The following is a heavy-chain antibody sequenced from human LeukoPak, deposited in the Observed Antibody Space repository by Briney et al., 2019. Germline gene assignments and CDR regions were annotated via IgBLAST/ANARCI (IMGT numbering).Heavy chain of an antibody. V-gene: IGHV3-49*04. CDR1: GFTFCDSA. Sequence: GGSLRLSCIASGFTFCDSAMSWVRQAPGKGLEWVGFIRSKACGGTVEYDPSVEGRFTISRDDSKSTAYLHMNSLRPDDTAVYYCSGERVAASHWFAPWGQGTLVTVSS. J-gene: IGHJ5*02. CDR3: SGERVAASHWFAP. CDR2: IRSKACGGTV. D-gene: IGHD3-3*01.